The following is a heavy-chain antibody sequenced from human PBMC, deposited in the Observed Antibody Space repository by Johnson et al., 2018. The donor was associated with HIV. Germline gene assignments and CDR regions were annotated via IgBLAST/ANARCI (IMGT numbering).Heavy chain of an antibody. Sequence: QVQLVESGGGLVKPGGSLRLSCAASGFTFSGYSMTWIRQAPGQGLAWVSYISGSGSTICYADSVKGRFTISRVNAKNSLYLQMNSLRAADTAVYYCARDRGAIAAAVNDAFDIWGQGTMVTVSS. J-gene: IGHJ3*02. CDR2: ISGSGSTI. V-gene: IGHV3-11*04. CDR1: GFTFSGYS. D-gene: IGHD6-13*01. CDR3: ARDRGAIAAAVNDAFDI.